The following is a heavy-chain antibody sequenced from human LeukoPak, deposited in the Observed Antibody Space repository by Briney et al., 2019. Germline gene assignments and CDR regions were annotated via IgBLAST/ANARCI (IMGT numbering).Heavy chain of an antibody. CDR1: GFTFSSYV. CDR3: AKDYDILTLDY. J-gene: IGHJ4*02. D-gene: IGHD3-9*01. Sequence: GGSLRLSCAASGFTFSSYVMSWVRQAPGKGLEWVSAISGSGGSTYYADSVKGGFTISRDNSKNTLYLQMNSLRAEDTALYYCAKDYDILTLDYWGQGTLVTVSS. CDR2: ISGSGGST. V-gene: IGHV3-23*01.